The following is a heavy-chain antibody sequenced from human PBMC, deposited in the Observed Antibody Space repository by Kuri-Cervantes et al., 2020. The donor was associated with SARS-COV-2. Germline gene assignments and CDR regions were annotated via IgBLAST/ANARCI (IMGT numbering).Heavy chain of an antibody. V-gene: IGHV1-69*05. J-gene: IGHJ4*02. Sequence: SVKVSCKASGGTFSSHAISWVRQAPGQGLEWMGGIIPIFGTANYAQKFQGRVTITTDESTSTAYMELSSLRSEDTAVYYCARVYCSGGSCYSLDYWGQGTLVTVSS. CDR1: GGTFSSHA. D-gene: IGHD2-15*01. CDR2: IIPIFGTA. CDR3: ARVYCSGGSCYSLDY.